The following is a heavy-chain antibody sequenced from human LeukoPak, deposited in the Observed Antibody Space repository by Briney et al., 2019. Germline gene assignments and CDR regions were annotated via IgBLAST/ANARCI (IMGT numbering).Heavy chain of an antibody. V-gene: IGHV3-15*01. D-gene: IGHD4-17*01. CDR2: IKTKTHGETT. Sequence: GGSLRLSRAASGFTFSSYEMNWVRQAPGKGLEWVGLIKTKTHGETTDYAAPVKGRFTISRDDSKNTLYLQMNSLNTEDTAVYYCTTVRSAVTTDFDYWGQGTLVTVSS. J-gene: IGHJ4*02. CDR3: TTVRSAVTTDFDY. CDR1: GFTFSSYE.